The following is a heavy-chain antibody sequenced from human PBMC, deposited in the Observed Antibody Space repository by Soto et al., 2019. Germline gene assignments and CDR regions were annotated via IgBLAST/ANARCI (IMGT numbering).Heavy chain of an antibody. V-gene: IGHV3-30*18. CDR1: GFTFNIYG. CDR2: ISYDGSNQ. Sequence: GWSLRLSCAASGFTFNIYGMHLVLHAPDKGLEWVALISYDGSNQYYADSVKGRFTISRDNSKNTLFLQMNSLRADDTAVYYCAKDQASGQGSFDSWGQGTLVTVSS. CDR3: AKDQASGQGSFDS. J-gene: IGHJ4*02.